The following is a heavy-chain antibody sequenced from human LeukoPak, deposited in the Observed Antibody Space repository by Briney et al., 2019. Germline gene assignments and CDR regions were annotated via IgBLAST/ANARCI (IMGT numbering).Heavy chain of an antibody. CDR3: AKDLSGWQFDY. CDR1: GFTFSNAW. V-gene: IGHV3-15*01. Sequence: GGSLRLSGAASGFTFSNAWRSWVPQAPGKGLEWVGRIKSKTDGGTTDYAATVKGRFTISRDNSKNTLYLQMNSLRAEDTAVYYCAKDLSGWQFDYWGQGTLVTVSS. J-gene: IGHJ4*02. CDR2: IKSKTDGGTT. D-gene: IGHD6-19*01.